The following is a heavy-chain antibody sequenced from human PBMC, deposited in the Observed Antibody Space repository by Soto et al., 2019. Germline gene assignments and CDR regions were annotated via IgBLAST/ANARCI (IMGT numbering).Heavy chain of an antibody. CDR3: AKSRNWGHYYYGMDV. V-gene: IGHV3-23*01. D-gene: IGHD7-27*01. Sequence: GGSLRLSCAASGFTFSSYAMSWVRQAPGKGLEWVSAISGSGGSTYYADSVKGRFTISRDNSKNTLYLQMNSLRAEDTAVYYCAKSRNWGHYYYGMDVWGQGTTVTVSS. CDR2: ISGSGGST. J-gene: IGHJ6*02. CDR1: GFTFSSYA.